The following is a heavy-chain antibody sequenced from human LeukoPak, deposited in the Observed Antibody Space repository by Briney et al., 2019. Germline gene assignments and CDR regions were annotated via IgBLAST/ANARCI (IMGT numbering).Heavy chain of an antibody. CDR3: ARDVKSADGSIGP. J-gene: IGHJ5*02. CDR1: GGSISSSSYY. CDR2: IYYSGST. V-gene: IGHV4-39*07. D-gene: IGHD6-13*01. Sequence: SETLSLTCTVSGGSISSSSYYWGWIRQPPGKGLEWIGSIYYSGSTYYNPSLKSRVTISVDTSKNQFSLKLSSVTAADTAVYYCARDVKSADGSIGPWGQGTLVTVSS.